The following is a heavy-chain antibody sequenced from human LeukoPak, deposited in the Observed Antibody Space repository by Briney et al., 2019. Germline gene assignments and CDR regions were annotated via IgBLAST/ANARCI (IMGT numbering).Heavy chain of an antibody. V-gene: IGHV1-2*02. CDR2: INPNSGGT. D-gene: IGHD5-12*01. CDR1: GYIFTGYY. J-gene: IGHJ4*02. CDR3: ARVPRGYSGYETTDY. Sequence: ASVKVSCKASGYIFTGYYLHWVRQAPGQGLEWMGWINPNSGGTNYAQKFQGRVTMTRDTSISTAYMELSRLRSDDTAVYYCARVPRGYSGYETTDYWGQGTLVTVSS.